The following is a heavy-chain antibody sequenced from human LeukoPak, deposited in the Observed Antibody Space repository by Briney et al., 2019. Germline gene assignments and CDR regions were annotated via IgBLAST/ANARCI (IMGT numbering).Heavy chain of an antibody. J-gene: IGHJ5*02. CDR3: ASWGRWASIVPHWFDP. CDR1: GGSISSGDYY. D-gene: IGHD3-16*01. Sequence: SETLSLTCTVSGGSISSGDYYWSWIRQPPGKGLEWIGEINHSGSTNYNPSLKSRVTISVDTSKNQFSLKLSSVTAADTAVYYCASWGRWASIVPHWFDPWGQGTLVTVSS. V-gene: IGHV4-39*07. CDR2: INHSGST.